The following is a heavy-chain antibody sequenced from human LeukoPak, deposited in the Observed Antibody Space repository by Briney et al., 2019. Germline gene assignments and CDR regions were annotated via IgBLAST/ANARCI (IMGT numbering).Heavy chain of an antibody. Sequence: GRSLRLSCVASGFTFSSYGMHWVRQAPRKGLEWVAVTSYDGSSKCYADSVKGRFTISRDNSKNTLYLQMNSLRAEDTAVYYCAKALCGGGDIVVVPAAENEFDYWGQGTLVTVSS. CDR3: AKALCGGGDIVVVPAAENEFDY. CDR1: GFTFSSYG. V-gene: IGHV3-30*18. J-gene: IGHJ4*02. D-gene: IGHD2-2*01. CDR2: TSYDGSSK.